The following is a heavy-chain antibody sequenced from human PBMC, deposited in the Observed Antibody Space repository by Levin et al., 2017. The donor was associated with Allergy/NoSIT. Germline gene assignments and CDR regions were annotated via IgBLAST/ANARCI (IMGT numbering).Heavy chain of an antibody. CDR3: ARGIAGGGPSLFDY. V-gene: IGHV4-30-2*01. D-gene: IGHD2-15*01. J-gene: IGHJ4*02. CDR2: IYHSGST. CDR1: GGSISSGGYS. Sequence: SQTLSLTCAVSGGSISSGGYSWSWIRQPPGKGLEWIGYIYHSGSTYYNPSLKSRVTISVDRSKNQFSLKLSSVTAADTAVYYCARGIAGGGPSLFDYWGQGTLVTVSS.